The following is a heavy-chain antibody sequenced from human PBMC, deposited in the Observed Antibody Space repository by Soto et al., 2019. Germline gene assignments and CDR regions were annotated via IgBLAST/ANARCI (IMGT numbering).Heavy chain of an antibody. Sequence: QVQLVQSGAEVKKPGSSVKVSCKASGGTFSNYAFSWVRQVPGQGLEWMGGIIPIFETTNYAHKFQGRVTITADESTSTTYMELSSLSSEDTAVFFCARDMIPAAISYRYYAMDVWGQGTTVTVSS. CDR1: GGTFSNYA. CDR2: IIPIFETT. J-gene: IGHJ6*02. V-gene: IGHV1-69*01. D-gene: IGHD2-2*01. CDR3: ARDMIPAAISYRYYAMDV.